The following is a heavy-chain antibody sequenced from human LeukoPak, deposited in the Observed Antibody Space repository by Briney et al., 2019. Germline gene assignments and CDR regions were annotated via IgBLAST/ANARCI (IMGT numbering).Heavy chain of an antibody. CDR2: IYTSENT. CDR1: GGSISSYK. CDR3: ASGENAFNI. J-gene: IGHJ3*02. V-gene: IGHV4-4*07. Sequence: SETLSLTRTVSGGSISSYKWSWIRQPAGKGLEWIGRIYTSENTNYNPSLKSRVTMSANTSRNQFSLKVTSVTAADTAVYYCASGENAFNIWGQGTMVTVSS. D-gene: IGHD4-17*01.